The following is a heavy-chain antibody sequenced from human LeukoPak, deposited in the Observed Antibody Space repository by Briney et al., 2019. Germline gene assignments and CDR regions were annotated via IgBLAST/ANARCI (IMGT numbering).Heavy chain of an antibody. Sequence: ASVKVSCKASGYTFTGYYMHWVRQAPGQGLEWMGWINPNSGGTNYAQKFQGRVTMTRDTSISTAYMELSRLRSDDTAVYYCASVVVVPAQASFKPAYYYYMDVWGKGTTVTVSS. CDR3: ASVVVVPAQASFKPAYYYYMDV. J-gene: IGHJ6*03. CDR2: INPNSGGT. D-gene: IGHD2-2*01. V-gene: IGHV1-2*02. CDR1: GYTFTGYY.